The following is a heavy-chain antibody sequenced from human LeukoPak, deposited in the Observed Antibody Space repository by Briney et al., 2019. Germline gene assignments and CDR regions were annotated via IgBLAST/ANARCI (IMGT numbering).Heavy chain of an antibody. V-gene: IGHV3-48*01. CDR3: ARVGSWDTFDV. J-gene: IGHJ3*01. D-gene: IGHD3-10*01. CDR2: ISSSSSII. CDR1: GFTFSRYS. Sequence: GGSLRLSCAASGFTFSRYSMNWVRQAPGKGLEWVSYISSSSSIIRYADSVKGRFTISRDNAKNSLSLQMNSLRAEDTAVYHCARVGSWDTFDVWGQGTMVTVSS.